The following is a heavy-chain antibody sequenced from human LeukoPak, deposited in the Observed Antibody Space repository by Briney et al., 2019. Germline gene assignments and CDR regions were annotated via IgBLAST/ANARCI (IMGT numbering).Heavy chain of an antibody. D-gene: IGHD3-22*01. CDR3: AKGVYDSSGYTYYFDY. CDR2: ISGSGGST. J-gene: IGHJ4*02. V-gene: IGHV3-23*01. CDR1: GFTFSSYI. Sequence: PGGSLRLSCAASGFTFSSYIMSWVRQAPGKGLEWVSGISGSGGSTSYADSVKGRFTISRDKSKNTLYLQMNSLRAEDTAVYYCAKGVYDSSGYTYYFDYWGQGTLVTVSS.